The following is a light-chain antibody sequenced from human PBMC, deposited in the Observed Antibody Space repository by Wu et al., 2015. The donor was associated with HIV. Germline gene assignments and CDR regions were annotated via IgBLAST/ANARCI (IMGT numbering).Light chain of an antibody. V-gene: IGKV1-39*01. J-gene: IGKJ4*01. CDR2: AAS. CDR3: QQSDSVFPLT. CDR1: RNIDIH. Sequence: DIQMTQSPSSLSASVGDRVTITCRAGRNIDIHVNWYQFKIGQAPKLLLYAASTLQSGVPSRFSGSGSGTDFTLTINNLQPEDFGIYYCQQSDSVFPLTFGGGTKVEIK.